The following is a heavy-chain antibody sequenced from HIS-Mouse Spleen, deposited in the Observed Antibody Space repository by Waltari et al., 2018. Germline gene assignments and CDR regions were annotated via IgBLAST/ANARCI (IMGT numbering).Heavy chain of an antibody. D-gene: IGHD2-8*01. CDR3: ARGFLRCTNGVCYNGDAFDI. Sequence: QVQLQQWGAGLLKPSETLSLTCAVYGGSFSGYYWSWIRQPPGKGLEWIGEINHSGSTNYNPSLKSRVTISVDTSKNQFSLKLSSVTAADTAVYYCARGFLRCTNGVCYNGDAFDIWGQGTMVTVSS. V-gene: IGHV4-34*01. J-gene: IGHJ3*02. CDR2: INHSGST. CDR1: GGSFSGYY.